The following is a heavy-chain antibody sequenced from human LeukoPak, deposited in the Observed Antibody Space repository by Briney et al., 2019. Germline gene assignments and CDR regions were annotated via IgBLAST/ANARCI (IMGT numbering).Heavy chain of an antibody. V-gene: IGHV3-30*02. J-gene: IGHJ4*02. D-gene: IGHD6-13*01. CDR2: IRYDGSNK. CDR3: AKDGHPGYSSSWYSDY. Sequence: GGSLRLSCATSQFNFNKFGMTWVRQAPGKGLEWVAFIRYDGSNKYYADSVKGRFTISRDNSKNTLYLQMNSLRAEDTAVYYCAKDGHPGYSSSWYSDYWGQGTLVTVSS. CDR1: QFNFNKFG.